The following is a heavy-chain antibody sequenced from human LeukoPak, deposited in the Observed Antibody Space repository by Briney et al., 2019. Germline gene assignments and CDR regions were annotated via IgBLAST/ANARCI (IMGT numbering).Heavy chain of an antibody. CDR3: ARETKLEWLLVFDY. CDR2: INPNSGGT. J-gene: IGHJ4*02. V-gene: IGHV1-2*06. D-gene: IGHD3-3*01. CDR1: AYSFTGYY. Sequence: ASVKVSCKTSAYSFTGYYIHWVRQAPGQGLEWMGRINPNSGGTNYAQKFQGRVTMTRATSINTVYMELSRLRSDDTAVYYCARETKLEWLLVFDYWGQGTLVTVSS.